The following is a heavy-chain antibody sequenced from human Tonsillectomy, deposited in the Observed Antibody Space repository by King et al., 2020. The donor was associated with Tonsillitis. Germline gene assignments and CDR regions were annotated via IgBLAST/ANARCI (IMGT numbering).Heavy chain of an antibody. D-gene: IGHD2-21*02. CDR3: ARGDCDLD. V-gene: IGHV3-53*01. J-gene: IGHJ4*02. CDR1: GFSFSSNY. CDR2: IYNDGRT. Sequence: VQLVESGGGLLQPGGSLRLSCAASGFSFSSNYMTWVRQAPGKGLEWVSIIYNDGRTKYAHSVKGRFTISRENSKNTSYLQINSLRTEDTAVYYCARGDCDLDWGQGTLVTVSS.